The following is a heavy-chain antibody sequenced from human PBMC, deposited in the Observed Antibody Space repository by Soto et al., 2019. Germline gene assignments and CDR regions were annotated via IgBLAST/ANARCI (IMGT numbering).Heavy chain of an antibody. V-gene: IGHV3-30*03. Sequence: QVQLVESGGGVVQPGRSLRLTCAASGFTFSSNGMHWVRQPPGKGLEWVALIAYDGSKTYYGDSVRGRFTISRDNSENTLFLQMNSLRAEDTAVCYCARWVGGSMFDNSGKYDSWGQGTLVTVSS. D-gene: IGHD3-22*01. CDR2: IAYDGSKT. J-gene: IGHJ5*01. CDR1: GFTFSSNG. CDR3: ARWVGGSMFDNSGKYDS.